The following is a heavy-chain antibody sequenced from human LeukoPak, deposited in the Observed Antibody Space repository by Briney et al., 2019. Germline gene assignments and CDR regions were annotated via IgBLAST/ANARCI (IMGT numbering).Heavy chain of an antibody. V-gene: IGHV1-69*06. CDR2: IVPIFGTA. D-gene: IGHD6-19*01. CDR3: AREREGIAVAGTFFDI. J-gene: IGHJ3*02. Sequence: SVKVSCKASGGTFSSYAISWVRQAPGQGLEWMGGIVPIFGTANYAQKFQGRVTITADKSTSTAYMELSSLRSEDTAVYYCAREREGIAVAGTFFDIWGQGTMVTVSS. CDR1: GGTFSSYA.